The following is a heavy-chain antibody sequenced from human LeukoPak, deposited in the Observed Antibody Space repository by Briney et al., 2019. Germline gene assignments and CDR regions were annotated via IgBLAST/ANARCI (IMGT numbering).Heavy chain of an antibody. D-gene: IGHD6-13*01. Sequence: PSETLSLTCAVYGGSFSGYYWSWIRQPPGKWLEWIGEINHSGSTNYNPSLKSRVTISVDTSKNQFSLKLSSVTAADTAVYYCARGSGSSWSLFDYWGQGTLVTVSS. CDR1: GGSFSGYY. J-gene: IGHJ4*02. CDR2: INHSGST. V-gene: IGHV4-34*01. CDR3: ARGSGSSWSLFDY.